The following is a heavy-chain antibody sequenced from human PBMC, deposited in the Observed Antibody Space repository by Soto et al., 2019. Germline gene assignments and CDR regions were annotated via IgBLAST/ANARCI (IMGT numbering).Heavy chain of an antibody. D-gene: IGHD6-6*01. Sequence: GGSLRLSCAASGFTFSSYGMHWVRQAPGKGLEWVAVIWYDGSNKYYADSVKGRFTISRDNSKNTLYLQMNSLRAEDTAVYYCARDPVAARYYYYYGMDVWGQGTTVTVS. CDR3: ARDPVAARYYYYYGMDV. J-gene: IGHJ6*02. V-gene: IGHV3-33*01. CDR1: GFTFSSYG. CDR2: IWYDGSNK.